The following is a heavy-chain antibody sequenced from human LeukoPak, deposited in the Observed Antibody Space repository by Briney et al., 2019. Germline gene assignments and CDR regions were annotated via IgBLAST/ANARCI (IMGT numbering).Heavy chain of an antibody. J-gene: IGHJ6*02. CDR3: ATGLSSSRGLARLLGYYYYGMDV. CDR2: MNPNSDNT. Sequence: ASVNVSCKASGYTFTSYDINWVRQATGQGLEWMGWMNPNSDNTGYAQKFQGRVTMTRNTSISTAYMELSSLRSEDTAVYYCATGLSSSRGLARLLGYYYYGMDVWGQGTTVTVSS. D-gene: IGHD6-13*01. CDR1: GYTFTSYD. V-gene: IGHV1-8*01.